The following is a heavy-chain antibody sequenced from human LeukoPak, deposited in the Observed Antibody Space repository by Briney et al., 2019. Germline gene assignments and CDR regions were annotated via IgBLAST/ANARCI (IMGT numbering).Heavy chain of an antibody. J-gene: IGHJ4*02. V-gene: IGHV1-8*02. CDR2: ISAYNGNT. CDR1: GYTFFSYN. D-gene: IGHD3-10*01. CDR3: ARGPYYYGSGSYYNNY. Sequence: ASVKVSCKASGYTFFSYNINWVRQAPGQGLEWMGWISAYNGNTDHAQKFQGRVTMTRNTSISTAYMELSSLRSEDTAVYYCARGPYYYGSGSYYNNYWGQGTLVTVSS.